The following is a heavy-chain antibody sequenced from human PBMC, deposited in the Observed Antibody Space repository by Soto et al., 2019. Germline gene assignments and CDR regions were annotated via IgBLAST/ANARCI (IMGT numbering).Heavy chain of an antibody. CDR1: GYTFTSYA. D-gene: IGHD2-15*01. J-gene: IGHJ5*02. Sequence: QVQLVQSGAEVKKPGASVKVSCKASGYTFTSYAMHWVRQAPGQRLELMGWINAGNGNTKYSQKFQGRVTITRDTSASTAYMELSSLRSEDTAVYYCARSCSGGSCYFGWFEPWGQGTLVTVSS. V-gene: IGHV1-3*01. CDR3: ARSCSGGSCYFGWFEP. CDR2: INAGNGNT.